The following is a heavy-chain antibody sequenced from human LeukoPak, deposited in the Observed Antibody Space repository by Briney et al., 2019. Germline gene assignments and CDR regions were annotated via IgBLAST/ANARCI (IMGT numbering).Heavy chain of an antibody. CDR2: INPNSGGI. J-gene: IGHJ5*02. Sequence: ASVKVSCKASGYTFTGYYIHWVRQAPGQGLEWMGWINPNSGGIKFAQKFQGRVTMTRDTSISTAYMELSRLRSDDTAVYYCAKDQYYDSKGWFDAWGQGTLVTVSS. V-gene: IGHV1-2*02. D-gene: IGHD3-22*01. CDR3: AKDQYYDSKGWFDA. CDR1: GYTFTGYY.